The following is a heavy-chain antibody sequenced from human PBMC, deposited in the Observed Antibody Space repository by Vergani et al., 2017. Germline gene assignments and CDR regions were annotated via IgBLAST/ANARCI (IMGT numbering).Heavy chain of an antibody. CDR3: AGGGPQYDILTGYSTGDYYYYYMDV. CDR1: GGTFSSYA. V-gene: IGHV1-69*18. Sequence: QVQLVQSGAEVKKPGSSVKVSCKASGGTFSSYAISWVRQAPGQGLEWMGRIIPIFGTANYAQKFQGRVTITADESTSTAYMELSSLRSDDTAVYYCAGGGPQYDILTGYSTGDYYYYYMDVWGKGTTVTVSS. CDR2: IIPIFGTA. D-gene: IGHD3-9*01. J-gene: IGHJ6*03.